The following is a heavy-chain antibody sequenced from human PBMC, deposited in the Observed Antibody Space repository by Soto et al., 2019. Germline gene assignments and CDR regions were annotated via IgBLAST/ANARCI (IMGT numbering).Heavy chain of an antibody. CDR1: GVSISSGNW. V-gene: IGHV4-4*02. D-gene: IGHD3-10*01. J-gene: IGHJ4*02. Sequence: SETLSLTCAVSGVSISSGNWWTWVRQSPQRGLEYIGEIFHDGTANYYPSFERRVAISVDTSKNQFSLKLTSVTAADTAIYFCARLVYDTRLNYMYSDFWGKGTRGTVS. CDR2: IFHDGTA. CDR3: ARLVYDTRLNYMYSDF.